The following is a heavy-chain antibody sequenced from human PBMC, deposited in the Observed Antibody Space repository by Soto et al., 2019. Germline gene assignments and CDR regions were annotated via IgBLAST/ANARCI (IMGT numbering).Heavy chain of an antibody. Sequence: SETLSLTCTVSGGSISSGGYYWSWIRQHPGKGLEWIGYIYYSGSTYYNPSLKSRVTISVDTSKSQFSLKLSSVTAADTAVYYCARGSSSLSSFLFDYWGRGTLVTVSS. J-gene: IGHJ4*02. CDR1: GGSISSGGYY. D-gene: IGHD6-6*01. CDR2: IYYSGST. V-gene: IGHV4-31*03. CDR3: ARGSSSLSSFLFDY.